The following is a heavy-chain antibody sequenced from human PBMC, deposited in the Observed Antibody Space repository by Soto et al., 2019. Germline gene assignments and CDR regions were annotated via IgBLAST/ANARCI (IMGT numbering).Heavy chain of an antibody. D-gene: IGHD3-22*01. J-gene: IGHJ4*02. CDR1: GFIFSDYE. Sequence: GGSLRLSCAASGFIFSDYEMNWVRQAPGKGLEWIAYISRSGGLIYYADSVKGRFAISRDNAKNSLYLQMNSLRAEDTAVYYCARFAPYYYDSSGYYRLFDYWGQGTPVTVSS. CDR2: ISRSGGLI. CDR3: ARFAPYYYDSSGYYRLFDY. V-gene: IGHV3-48*03.